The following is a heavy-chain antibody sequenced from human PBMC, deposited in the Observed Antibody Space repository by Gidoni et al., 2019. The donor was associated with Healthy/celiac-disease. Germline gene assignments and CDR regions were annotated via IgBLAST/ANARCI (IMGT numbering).Heavy chain of an antibody. D-gene: IGHD3-10*01. CDR1: WFPLRTSGVG. CDR2: IYWDVAK. CDR3: ARRNNYGSGSPNFDY. V-gene: IGHV2-5*05. J-gene: IGHJ4*02. Sequence: QLSFKESGPTLLIPTQNLTLICSFSWFPLRTSGVGVGWFRHPPGQAMKWLALIYWDVAKRYGPSLNIRLTITKDTSKDQVVLTMTNMDPVDTATYYCARRNNYGSGSPNFDYWGQGTLVTVSS.